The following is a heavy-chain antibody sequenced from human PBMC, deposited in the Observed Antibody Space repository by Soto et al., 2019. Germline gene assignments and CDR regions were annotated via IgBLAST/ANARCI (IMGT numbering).Heavy chain of an antibody. V-gene: IGHV3-74*01. J-gene: IGHJ3*02. CDR2: IKTDGTST. Sequence: EVQLVESGGGLVQPGGSLTLSCAASGFTFSRHWMHWVRQAPGKGLVWVSRIKTDGTSTSYADSVKGRFTISRDNAKNTLGLQMNSLTAEDTAVYYCARDMRAVPWYGGVSSAFVIWGQGTVVTVSS. CDR3: ARDMRAVPWYGGVSSAFVI. D-gene: IGHD3-10*01. CDR1: GFTFSRHW.